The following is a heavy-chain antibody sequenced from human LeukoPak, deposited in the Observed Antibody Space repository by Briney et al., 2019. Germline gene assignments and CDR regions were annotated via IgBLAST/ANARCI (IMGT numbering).Heavy chain of an antibody. CDR2: IYPGDSDT. D-gene: IGHD2-2*01. J-gene: IGHJ5*01. Sequence: GESLKISCKASGYSFTSYWIGWVRQMPGKSLEWMGIIYPGDSDTRYSPSFQGQVTISSDKSINNAYLQWSSLKAPDTGIYYCARGDIVVVPAGIGYNWFDSWGQGTLVTVSS. V-gene: IGHV5-51*01. CDR3: ARGDIVVVPAGIGYNWFDS. CDR1: GYSFTSYW.